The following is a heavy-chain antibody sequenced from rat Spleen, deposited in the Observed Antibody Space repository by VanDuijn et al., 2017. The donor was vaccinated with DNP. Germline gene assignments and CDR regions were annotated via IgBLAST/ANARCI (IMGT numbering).Heavy chain of an antibody. D-gene: IGHD4-2*01. Sequence: EVQLVESGGGLVQPGRSMKLSCAASGFTFSSFPMAWIRQAPGKGLEWVASINTDGGSTYYPDSVKGRFTISRDNAENTVYLQTNSLRSEDTATYYCAKDKNGGYAMDAWGQGTSVTVSS. CDR3: AKDKNGGYAMDA. V-gene: IGHV5-46*01. J-gene: IGHJ4*01. CDR1: GFTFSSFP. CDR2: INTDGGST.